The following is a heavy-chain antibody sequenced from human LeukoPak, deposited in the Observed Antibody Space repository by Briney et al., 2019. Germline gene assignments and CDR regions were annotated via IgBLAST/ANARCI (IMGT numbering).Heavy chain of an antibody. Sequence: GGSLRLSYAASGFTFDDYAMHWVRQAPGKGLEWVSGISWNSGSIGYADSVKGRFTISRDNAKNSLYLQMNSLRAEDTALYYCAKGSNDFWSGYHNWFDPWGQGTLVTVSS. CDR1: GFTFDDYA. D-gene: IGHD3-3*01. CDR3: AKGSNDFWSGYHNWFDP. V-gene: IGHV3-9*01. J-gene: IGHJ5*02. CDR2: ISWNSGSI.